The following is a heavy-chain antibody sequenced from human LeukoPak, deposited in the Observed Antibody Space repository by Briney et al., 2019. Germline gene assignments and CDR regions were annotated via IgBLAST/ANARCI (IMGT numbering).Heavy chain of an antibody. CDR2: IYSSGST. J-gene: IGHJ4*02. Sequence: SETLSLTCTVSGGSISSGSYYWSWIRQPAGKGLEWIGRIYSSGSTNYNPSLKSRVTISVDTSKNQFSLKLSSVTAADTAVYYCARTTIAVAGKEGIDYWGQGTLVTVSS. V-gene: IGHV4-61*02. D-gene: IGHD6-19*01. CDR3: ARTTIAVAGKEGIDY. CDR1: GGSISSGSYY.